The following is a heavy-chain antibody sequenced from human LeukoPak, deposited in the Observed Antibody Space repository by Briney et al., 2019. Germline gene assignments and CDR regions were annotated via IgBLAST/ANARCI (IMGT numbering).Heavy chain of an antibody. CDR1: GFTFSSYD. D-gene: IGHD1-26*01. CDR3: TRAVGATNLGFDY. V-gene: IGHV3-13*01. J-gene: IGHJ4*02. CDR2: IGTAGDT. Sequence: GGSLRLSCAASGFTFSSYDMHWVRQATGKGLEWVSAIGTAGDTYYADSVKGRSTISRENAENSLFLQVNSLRVGDTAVYYCTRAVGATNLGFDYWGQGTLVTVSS.